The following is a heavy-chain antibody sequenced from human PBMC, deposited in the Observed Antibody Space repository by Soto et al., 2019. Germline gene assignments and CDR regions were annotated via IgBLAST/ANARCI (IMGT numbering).Heavy chain of an antibody. CDR1: GYTLTVYY. Sequence: EASVKVSCKASGYTLTVYYMHWVRQAPGQGLEWMGWINPNSGGTNYAQKFQGWVTMTRDTSISTAYMELSRLRSDDTAVYYCEREDTAIVGYYYYGMDVWGQGTTVTV. CDR2: INPNSGGT. D-gene: IGHD5-18*01. J-gene: IGHJ6*02. CDR3: EREDTAIVGYYYYGMDV. V-gene: IGHV1-2*04.